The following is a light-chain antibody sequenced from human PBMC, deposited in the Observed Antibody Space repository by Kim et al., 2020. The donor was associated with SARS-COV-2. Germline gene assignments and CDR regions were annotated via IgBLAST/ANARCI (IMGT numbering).Light chain of an antibody. Sequence: VYPGQTASISCSGHKLGDKYTCWYQQMPGQSPVLVIYQNTRRPSGIPERFSGSNSGNTATLTISGTQVMDEADYYCQTWDDTSVLFGGGTQLTVL. CDR2: QNT. CDR3: QTWDDTSVL. CDR1: KLGDKY. V-gene: IGLV3-1*01. J-gene: IGLJ2*01.